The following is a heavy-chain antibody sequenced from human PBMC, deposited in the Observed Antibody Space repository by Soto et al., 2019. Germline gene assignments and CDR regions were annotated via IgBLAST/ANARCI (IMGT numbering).Heavy chain of an antibody. V-gene: IGHV1-2*04. CDR1: GYTFTGYY. Sequence: QVQLVQSGAEVKKPGASVKVSCEASGYTFTGYYMHWVRQAPGQGLEWMGWINPNSGGTNYAQKFQGWVTMTRDTSISTDYMELSRLRSDDTAVYYCARDTSTLKAAAGTFFGYWGQGTLVTVSS. J-gene: IGHJ4*02. CDR3: ARDTSTLKAAAGTFFGY. CDR2: INPNSGGT. D-gene: IGHD6-13*01.